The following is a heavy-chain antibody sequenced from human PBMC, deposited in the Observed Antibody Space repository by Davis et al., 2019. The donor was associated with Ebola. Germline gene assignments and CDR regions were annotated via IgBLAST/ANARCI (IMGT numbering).Heavy chain of an antibody. CDR2: IYFGGNT. CDR1: GGSISSSTYY. CDR3: ARLVDSSVVGYYFDY. J-gene: IGHJ4*02. D-gene: IGHD5-18*01. V-gene: IGHV4-39*01. Sequence: GSLRLSCTVSGGSISSSTYYWAWIRQPPGEGLEWIGSIYFGGNTYYNPSLKSRVVLSIDTSTRQFSLNLRSVTAADTAVYYCARLVDSSVVGYYFDYWGQGNLVIVSS.